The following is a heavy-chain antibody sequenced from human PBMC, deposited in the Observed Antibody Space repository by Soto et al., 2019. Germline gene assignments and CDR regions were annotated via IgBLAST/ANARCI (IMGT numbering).Heavy chain of an antibody. D-gene: IGHD2-2*01. J-gene: IGHJ4*02. Sequence: SETLSLTCTVSGGSISSYYWSWIRQPPGKGLEWIGYIYYSGSTNYNPSLKSRVTISVDTSKNQFSLKLSSVTAADTAVYYCARYHVGATMGQFDYWGQGTLVTVSS. CDR2: IYYSGST. CDR3: ARYHVGATMGQFDY. CDR1: GGSISSYY. V-gene: IGHV4-59*08.